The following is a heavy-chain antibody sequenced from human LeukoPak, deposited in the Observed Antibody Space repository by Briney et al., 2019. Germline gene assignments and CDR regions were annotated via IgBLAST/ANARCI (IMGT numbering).Heavy chain of an antibody. J-gene: IGHJ4*02. CDR1: GFTFSSYG. CDR2: ISYDGSNK. V-gene: IGHV3-30*18. CDR3: AKKWSRYCSGGSCYSQLLIDY. Sequence: GGSLRLSCAASGFTFSSYGMHWVRQAPGKGLEWVAVISYDGSNKYYADSVKGRFTISRDNSKNTLYLQMNSLRAEDTAVYYCAKKWSRYCSGGSCYSQLLIDYWGQGTLVTVSS. D-gene: IGHD2-15*01.